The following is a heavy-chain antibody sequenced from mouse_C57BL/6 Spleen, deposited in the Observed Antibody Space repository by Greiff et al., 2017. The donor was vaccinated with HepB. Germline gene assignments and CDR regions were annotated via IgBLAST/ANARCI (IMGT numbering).Heavy chain of an antibody. J-gene: IGHJ2*01. CDR1: GFTFSSYA. CDR2: ISDGGSYT. V-gene: IGHV5-4*01. D-gene: IGHD1-2*01. CDR3: ARDRGTAYYFDY. Sequence: DVKLVESGGGLVKPGGSLKLSCAASGFTFSSYAMSWVRQTPEKRLEWVATISDGGSYTYYPDNVKGRFTISRDNAKNNLYLQMSHLKSEDTAMYYCARDRGTAYYFDYWGQGTTLTVSS.